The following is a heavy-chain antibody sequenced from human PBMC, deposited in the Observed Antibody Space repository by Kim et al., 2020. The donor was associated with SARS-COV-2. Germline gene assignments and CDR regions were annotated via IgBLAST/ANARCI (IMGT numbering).Heavy chain of an antibody. CDR3: ARASRYHPADPSSWFDP. CDR2: SISGST. Sequence: SETLSSPALSLVAPSAVVVTTGAGSGSPQGRDWSGLGISISGSTNYNPSLKSRVTISVDTSKNQFSLKLSSVTAADTAVYYCARASRYHPADPSSWFDP. J-gene: IGHJ5*02. V-gene: IGHV4-61*01. D-gene: IGHD2-2*01. CDR1: VAPSAVVVTT.